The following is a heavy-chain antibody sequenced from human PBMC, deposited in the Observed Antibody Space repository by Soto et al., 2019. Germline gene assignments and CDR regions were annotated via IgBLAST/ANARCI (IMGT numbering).Heavy chain of an antibody. J-gene: IGHJ6*02. V-gene: IGHV1-46*03. D-gene: IGHD3-3*01. CDR3: AFGVVIIPRVMGGMDV. CDR1: GYTFTSYY. CDR2: INPSGGST. Sequence: QVQLVQSGAEVKKPGASVKVSCKASGYTFTSYYMHWVRQAPGQGLEWMGIINPSGGSTSYAQKFQGRVTMTRDTSTSTVYMELSSLRSEDTAVYYCAFGVVIIPRVMGGMDVWGQGTTVTVSS.